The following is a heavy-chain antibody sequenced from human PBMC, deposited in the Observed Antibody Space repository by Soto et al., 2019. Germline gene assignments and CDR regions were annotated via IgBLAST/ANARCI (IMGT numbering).Heavy chain of an antibody. CDR3: ARGGNYWFDP. CDR1: GGTFSGYY. J-gene: IGHJ5*02. D-gene: IGHD4-4*01. V-gene: IGHV4-34*01. Sequence: SETLSLTCAVYGGTFSGYYWSWIRQPPGKGLEWIGEINHSGSTNYNPSLKSRVTISVDTSKNQFSLKLSSVTAADTAVYYCARGGNYWFDPWGQGTLVTVSS. CDR2: INHSGST.